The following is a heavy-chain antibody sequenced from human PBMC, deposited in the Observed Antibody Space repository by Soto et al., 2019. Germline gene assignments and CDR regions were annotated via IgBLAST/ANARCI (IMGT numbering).Heavy chain of an antibody. V-gene: IGHV3-53*01. D-gene: IGHD3-22*01. CDR2: IYSGGST. Sequence: EVPLVESGGGLIQPGGSLRLSCAASGFTFSSNAMNWVRQAPGKGLEWVSLIYSGGSTYYADSVKGRFTISRDNSKNTLYLQMSSLRAEDTAVYSCASRPLLPGAPWGQGTMVTVSS. J-gene: IGHJ3*01. CDR3: ASRPLLPGAP. CDR1: GFTFSSNA.